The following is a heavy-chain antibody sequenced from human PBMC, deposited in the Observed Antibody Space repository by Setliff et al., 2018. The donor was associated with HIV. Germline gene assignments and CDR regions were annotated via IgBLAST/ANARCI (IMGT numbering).Heavy chain of an antibody. CDR2: INAGDGDT. J-gene: IGHJ4*02. CDR3: ASARMGDIALSY. D-gene: IGHD5-12*01. CDR1: GYTFTSYA. V-gene: IGHV1-3*01. Sequence: ASVKVSCKASGYTFTSYAMHWMRQAPGQRLEWMGWINAGDGDTKYSQKFQGRVSITRDTSASTAYMELSSLTSEDTAVYYCASARMGDIALSYWGQGTLVTVSS.